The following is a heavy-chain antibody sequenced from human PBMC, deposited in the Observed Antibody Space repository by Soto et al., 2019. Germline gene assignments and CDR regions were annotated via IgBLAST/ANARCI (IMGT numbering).Heavy chain of an antibody. CDR2: MAYDASNK. V-gene: IGHV3-30-3*02. D-gene: IGHD1-26*01. Sequence: QVQLVESGGGVVQPGRSLTVSCAASGFTFGNFAMHWVRQAPGKGLEWLAVMAYDASNKHYADSVKGRFIISRDNSKSTRILQMSNVRAHDTAVYYCSKSAEGSTRCYFDYWGHGTLVTVSS. J-gene: IGHJ4*01. CDR1: GFTFGNFA. CDR3: SKSAEGSTRCYFDY.